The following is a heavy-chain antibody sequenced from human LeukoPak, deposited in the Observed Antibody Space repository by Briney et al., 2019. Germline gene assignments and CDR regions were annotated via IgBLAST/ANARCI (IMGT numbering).Heavy chain of an antibody. D-gene: IGHD1-26*01. V-gene: IGHV1-18*01. J-gene: IGHJ4*02. CDR3: AREGRGPSGCYERYFDY. Sequence: GASVKVSCKASGYTFTSDGISWVRQAPGQGLEWMGWISAYNGNTNYAQKLQGRVTMTTDTSTSTAYMELRSLRSDDTAVYYCAREGRGPSGCYERYFDYWGQGTLVTVSS. CDR2: ISAYNGNT. CDR1: GYTFTSDG.